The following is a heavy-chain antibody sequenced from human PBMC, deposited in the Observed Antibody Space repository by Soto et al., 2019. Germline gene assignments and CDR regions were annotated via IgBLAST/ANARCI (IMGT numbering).Heavy chain of an antibody. D-gene: IGHD4-17*01. CDR3: ARDPLYGGNSV. V-gene: IGHV3-66*01. CDR1: GFTVSSNY. CDR2: IYSGGAT. J-gene: IGHJ4*02. Sequence: EVQLVESGGGLVQPGGSLRLSCAASGFTVSSNYMTWVRQAPGKGLEWVSVIYSGGATYYADSVKGRFTISRDNSKNTRYLQMNSLRAEDTAVYYCARDPLYGGNSVWGQGNVVTVSS.